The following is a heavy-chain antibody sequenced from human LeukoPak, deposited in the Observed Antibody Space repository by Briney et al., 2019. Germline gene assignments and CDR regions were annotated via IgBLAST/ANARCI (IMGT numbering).Heavy chain of an antibody. CDR2: IYYSGST. CDR3: ARGSSLRDADAFDI. V-gene: IGHV4-59*12. J-gene: IGHJ3*02. D-gene: IGHD6-6*01. Sequence: SETLSLTCTVSGGSISSYYWSWIRQPPGKGLEWIGYIYYSGSTNYNPSLKSRVTISVDTSKNQFSLKLSSVTAADTAVYYCARGSSLRDADAFDIWGQGTMVTVSS. CDR1: GGSISSYY.